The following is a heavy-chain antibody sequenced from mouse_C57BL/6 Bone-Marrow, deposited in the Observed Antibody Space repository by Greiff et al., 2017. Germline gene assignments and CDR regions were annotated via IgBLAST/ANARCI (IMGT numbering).Heavy chain of an antibody. CDR3: ARHRYFDV. J-gene: IGHJ1*03. CDR2: ISSGGSYT. Sequence: EVLLVESGGDLVKPGGSLKLSCAASGFTFSSYGMSWVRQTPDKRLEWVATISSGGSYTYYPDSVKGRFTISRDNAKNTLYLQMSSLKSEDTAMYYCARHRYFDVWGKGTTVTVSS. V-gene: IGHV5-6*01. CDR1: GFTFSSYG.